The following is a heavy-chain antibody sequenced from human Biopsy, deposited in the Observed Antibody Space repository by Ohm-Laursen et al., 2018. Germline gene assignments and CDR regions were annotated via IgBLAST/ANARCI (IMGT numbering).Heavy chain of an antibody. D-gene: IGHD3-16*01. J-gene: IGHJ6*02. CDR2: IKSKFDGETT. CDR1: GFTFGDAW. CDR3: STGGGDFYYNGMDV. Sequence: SLRLSCAASGFTFGDAWMSWIRQAPGKGLEWVGRIKSKFDGETTDYAAPVEGRFIISRDDSKSTLFLQMNSLKVEDTGVYFCSTGGGDFYYNGMDVWGQGTTVTVSS. V-gene: IGHV3-15*01.